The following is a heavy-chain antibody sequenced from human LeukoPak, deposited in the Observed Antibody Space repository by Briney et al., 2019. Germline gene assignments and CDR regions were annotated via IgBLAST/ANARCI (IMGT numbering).Heavy chain of an antibody. D-gene: IGHD3-22*01. CDR2: ISYDGSNK. CDR3: ARVYYYDSSVARGAFDI. Sequence: GGSLRLSCAASGFTFSSYAMHWVRQAPGKGLEWVAVISYDGSNKYYADSVKGRFTISRDNSKNTLYLQMNSLRAEDTAVYYCARVYYYDSSVARGAFDIWGQGTMVTVSS. CDR1: GFTFSSYA. V-gene: IGHV3-30*14. J-gene: IGHJ3*02.